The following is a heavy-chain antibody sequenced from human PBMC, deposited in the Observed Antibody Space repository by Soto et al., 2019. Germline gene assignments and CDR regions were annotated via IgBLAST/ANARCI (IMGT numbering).Heavy chain of an antibody. D-gene: IGHD3-10*01. J-gene: IGHJ4*02. Sequence: PWGSLRLSCAASGFTFSSYEINWFRQAPGKGLEWISYISSGGSTIYYADSVKGRFTISRDNAKNSLYLQMNSLRAEDTAVYYCARDRPDFGDYWGQGTLVTVSS. V-gene: IGHV3-48*03. CDR3: ARDRPDFGDY. CDR1: GFTFSSYE. CDR2: ISSGGSTI.